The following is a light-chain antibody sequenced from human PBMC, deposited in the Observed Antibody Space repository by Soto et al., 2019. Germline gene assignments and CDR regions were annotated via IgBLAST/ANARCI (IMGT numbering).Light chain of an antibody. CDR3: AAWDGSLKGWV. J-gene: IGLJ3*02. CDR2: HNI. V-gene: IGLV1-44*01. Sequence: QSVLTQPHSASGTPGQRVTISCSGSKSNIGSGAVNWYQQLLGTAPKLLIYHNIQPPSAVPDRFSGSKSGTSASLAISGLQSEDETDYSCAAWDGSLKGWVFGGGTKVTVL. CDR1: KSNIGSGA.